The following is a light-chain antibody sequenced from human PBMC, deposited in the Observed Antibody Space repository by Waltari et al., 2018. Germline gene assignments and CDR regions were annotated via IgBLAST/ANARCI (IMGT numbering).Light chain of an antibody. Sequence: QSVLTQPPSASGTPGQRVTISCSGSSSNIGNNDVNWYQQLPGAAPKLLIYSNNQLPSGVPDRFSPSKSGASASLAISGLQSEDEADYYCAAWDDSLNGLVIFGGGTKLTVL. CDR2: SNN. CDR1: SSNIGNND. CDR3: AAWDDSLNGLVI. J-gene: IGLJ2*01. V-gene: IGLV1-44*01.